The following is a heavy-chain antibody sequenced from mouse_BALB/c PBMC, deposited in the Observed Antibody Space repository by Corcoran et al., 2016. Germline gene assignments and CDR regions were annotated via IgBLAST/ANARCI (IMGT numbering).Heavy chain of an antibody. V-gene: IGHV14-3*02. Sequence: VQLQPSRAALVQPGSSVKLSCTASGFYINDTYMHWLKQRPEHGLEWIGRIDPANGNTKYDPKFQGKATITAETSSNTAYLQLSSLTSEDTADYYCARWDWYVDVWGAGTTVTVSS. CDR1: GFYINDTY. J-gene: IGHJ1*01. CDR2: IDPANGNT. CDR3: ARWDWYVDV.